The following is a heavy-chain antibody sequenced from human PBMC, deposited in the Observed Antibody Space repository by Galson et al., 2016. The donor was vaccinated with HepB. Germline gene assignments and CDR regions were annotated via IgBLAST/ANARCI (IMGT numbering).Heavy chain of an antibody. Sequence: SLRLSCAASGFTFNTYSMNWVRQAPGKGLEWVSSISSTSSYIYYADSVKGRFTISRDNAKNSLFLQMSDLRADDTAVYYCGREGAAWGYFLDFWGQGALVTVSS. CDR3: GREGAAWGYFLDF. CDR2: ISSTSSYI. D-gene: IGHD3-16*01. CDR1: GFTFNTYS. V-gene: IGHV3-21*04. J-gene: IGHJ4*02.